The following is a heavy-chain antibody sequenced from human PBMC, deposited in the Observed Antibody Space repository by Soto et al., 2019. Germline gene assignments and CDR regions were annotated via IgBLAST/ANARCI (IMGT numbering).Heavy chain of an antibody. CDR1: GFTFDTYG. Sequence: QVHLVESGGGVVQPGRSLRLSCVASGFTFDTYGIHWVRQAPGKGLQWVALISYEGSNTYYADSVRGRFTISRDNSKNTLYLQMNTLRPEDTGLYYCARVTPGNNLYYFSRLDFWGQGTSVTVSS. V-gene: IGHV3-30-3*01. CDR3: ARVTPGNNLYYFSRLDF. CDR2: ISYEGSNT. J-gene: IGHJ6*02. D-gene: IGHD1-1*01.